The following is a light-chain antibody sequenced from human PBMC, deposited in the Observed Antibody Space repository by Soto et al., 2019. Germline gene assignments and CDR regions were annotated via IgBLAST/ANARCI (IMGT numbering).Light chain of an antibody. CDR3: QQYNNWPPGAT. J-gene: IGKJ3*01. CDR1: RTVSTN. Sequence: DIVMTQSPATLSVSPGERVTLSCRASRTVSTNLAWYQQKPGQAPRLLIYYTSTRATGIPARFSGSGSDKEFTLTISSLQSEDSAVYYCQQYNNWPPGATFGTGTKVESK. CDR2: YTS. V-gene: IGKV3-15*01.